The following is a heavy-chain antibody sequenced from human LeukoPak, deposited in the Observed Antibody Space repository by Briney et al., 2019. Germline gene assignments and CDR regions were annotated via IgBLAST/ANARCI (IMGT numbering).Heavy chain of an antibody. CDR1: GGSISSYY. Sequence: ETLSLTCTVSGGSISSYYWSWLRQPAGKGLEWIGRIYTSGSTNYNPSLKSRGTISVDTSKNQFSLKLSSVTAADTAVYYCARESSGIVGATYDYWGQGTLVTVSS. D-gene: IGHD1-26*01. CDR3: ARESSGIVGATYDY. CDR2: IYTSGST. V-gene: IGHV4-4*07. J-gene: IGHJ4*02.